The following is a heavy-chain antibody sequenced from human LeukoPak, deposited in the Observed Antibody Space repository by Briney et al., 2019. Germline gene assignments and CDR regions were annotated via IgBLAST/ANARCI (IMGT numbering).Heavy chain of an antibody. D-gene: IGHD6-13*01. J-gene: IGHJ5*02. CDR3: ARDGALHSSSWYRWFDP. CDR2: IYYSGST. CDR1: GGSISSSSYY. Sequence: SETLSLTCTVSGGSISSSSYYWGWIRQPPGKGLEWIGYIYYSGSTNYNPSLKSRVTISVDTSKNQFSLKLSSVTAADTAVYYCARDGALHSSSWYRWFDPWGQGTLVTVSS. V-gene: IGHV4-61*01.